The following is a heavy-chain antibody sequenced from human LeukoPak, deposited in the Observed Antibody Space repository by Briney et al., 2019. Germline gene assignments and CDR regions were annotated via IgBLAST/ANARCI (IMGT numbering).Heavy chain of an antibody. CDR2: ISSDGRYK. CDR1: GFTFSGYT. J-gene: IGHJ4*02. V-gene: IGHV3-30*04. CDR3: AKEDTAMVTYFDY. D-gene: IGHD5-18*01. Sequence: GRTLRLSCAASGFTFSGYTMHWVRQAPGKGLEWVAFISSDGRYKSHADSVKGRCTISRDNSKNTLYLQMNSLRAEDTAVYYCAKEDTAMVTYFDYWGQGTLVTVSS.